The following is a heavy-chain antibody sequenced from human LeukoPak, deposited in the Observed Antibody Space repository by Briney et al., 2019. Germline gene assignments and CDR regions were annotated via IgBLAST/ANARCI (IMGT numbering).Heavy chain of an antibody. V-gene: IGHV3-30*04. Sequence: GGSLRLSCAASGFTFSSYAMHWVRQAPGKGLEWVAVISYDGSNKYYADSVKGRFTISRDNSKNTLYLQMNSLRAEDTAVYYCARDPLGGYYGSGSRPQGYGMDVWGQGTTVTVSS. CDR1: GFTFSSYA. CDR2: ISYDGSNK. D-gene: IGHD3-10*01. J-gene: IGHJ6*02. CDR3: ARDPLGGYYGSGSRPQGYGMDV.